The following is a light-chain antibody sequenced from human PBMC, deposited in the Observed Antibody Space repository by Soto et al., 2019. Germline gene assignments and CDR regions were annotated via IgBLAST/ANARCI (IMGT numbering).Light chain of an antibody. CDR2: GAS. CDR1: QSVSTN. CDR3: QQYNNWWT. J-gene: IGKJ1*01. V-gene: IGKV3-15*01. Sequence: EIVMTQSPATLSVSPGESATLSCRASQSVSTNLAWYQKKPGQAPRILIYGASTRATGKPARFSGSESGTDFTLTISILPSEDFAVYYCQQYNNWWTFVQGPRVVIK.